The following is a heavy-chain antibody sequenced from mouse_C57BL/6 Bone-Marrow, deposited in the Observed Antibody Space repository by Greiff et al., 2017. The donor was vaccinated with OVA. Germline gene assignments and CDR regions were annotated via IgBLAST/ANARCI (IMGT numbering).Heavy chain of an antibody. CDR1: GFTFSDYG. Sequence: EVQLVQSGGGLVKPGGSLKLSCAASGFTFSDYGMHWVRQAPEKGLEWVAYISSGSGTIYYADTVKGRFTMSRDNAKNTLFLQMTSLRSEDTAMYYCARQDYDGSSFDYWGQGTTRTVSS. J-gene: IGHJ2*01. D-gene: IGHD1-1*01. CDR2: ISSGSGTI. CDR3: ARQDYDGSSFDY. V-gene: IGHV5-17*01.